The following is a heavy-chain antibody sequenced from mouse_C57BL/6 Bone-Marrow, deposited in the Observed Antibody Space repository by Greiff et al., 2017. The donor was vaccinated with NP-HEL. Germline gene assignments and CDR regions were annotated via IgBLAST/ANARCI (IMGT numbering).Heavy chain of an antibody. J-gene: IGHJ2*01. CDR1: GYAFSHSW. Sequence: QVQLQQSGPELVKPGASVKISCKASGYAFSHSWMNWVKQRPGEGLEWIGRIYPGDGDTNYNGKFKGKATLTAAKSSSTAYMQLSSLTSEDSAGYLCARWGDSSGWDYGGKGTTLTVGS. D-gene: IGHD3-2*02. V-gene: IGHV1-82*01. CDR3: ARWGDSSGWDY. CDR2: IYPGDGDT.